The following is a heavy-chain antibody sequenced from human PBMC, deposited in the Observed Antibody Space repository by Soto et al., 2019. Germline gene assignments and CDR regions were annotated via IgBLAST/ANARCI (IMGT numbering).Heavy chain of an antibody. CDR2: INPNNGDT. CDR3: ARLNYYDSSGYRNWLDP. D-gene: IGHD3-22*01. V-gene: IGHV1-18*04. J-gene: IGHJ5*02. CDR1: GYTFTSYS. Sequence: ASVKVSCKASGYTFTSYSITWVRQAPGQGPEWMGWINPNNGDTKYAQRLQGRVTMTTDTSTSTAYMELRSLRSDDTAVYYCARLNYYDSSGYRNWLDPWGQGTLVTVPS.